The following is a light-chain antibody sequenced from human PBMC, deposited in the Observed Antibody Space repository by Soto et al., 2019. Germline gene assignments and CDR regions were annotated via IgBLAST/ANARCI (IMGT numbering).Light chain of an antibody. V-gene: IGKV3-20*01. CDR2: GAS. J-gene: IGKJ2*01. CDR1: QSVSSSY. CDR3: QQYGSSPPNT. Sequence: EIVLTQSPGTLSLSPGERATLSCRASQSVSSSYLAWYQQKPGQAPRLLIYGASSRATGIPDRFSGSGSGTDFPLTISRLEPEDFAVYYCQQYGSSPPNTFGQGPSWRSN.